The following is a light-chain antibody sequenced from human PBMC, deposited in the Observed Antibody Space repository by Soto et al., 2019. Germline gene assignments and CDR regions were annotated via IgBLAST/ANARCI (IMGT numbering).Light chain of an antibody. CDR2: TAS. CDR1: QHITSW. CDR3: QQYNSYWT. Sequence: DIQLTQSPSSVSASVGDTVTITCRASQHITSWLAWYQQKPGKAPHLLIHTASSLQSGVPARFSGSGSGTEYTLVINSLQPEDFATYYCQQYNSYWTFGQGTKVDIK. V-gene: IGKV1D-16*01. J-gene: IGKJ1*01.